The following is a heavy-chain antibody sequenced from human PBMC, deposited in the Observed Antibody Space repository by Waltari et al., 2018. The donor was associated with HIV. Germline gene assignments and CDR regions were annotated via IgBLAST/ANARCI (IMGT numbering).Heavy chain of an antibody. D-gene: IGHD4-17*01. V-gene: IGHV3-33*01. Sequence: QVQLVESGGGVVQPGRSLRLSCAASGFTFSSYGMHWVRQAPGKGLEWVAVIWYDGSNKYYADSVKGRFTISRDNSKNTLYLQMNSLRAEDTAVHYCARDLSLGAREFIDYWGQGTLVTVSS. CDR3: ARDLSLGAREFIDY. CDR1: GFTFSSYG. CDR2: IWYDGSNK. J-gene: IGHJ4*02.